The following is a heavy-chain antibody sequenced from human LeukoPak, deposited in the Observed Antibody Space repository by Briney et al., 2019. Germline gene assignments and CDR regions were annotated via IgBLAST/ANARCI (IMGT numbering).Heavy chain of an antibody. CDR1: GLSYSIYS. CDR3: VKDGHCRDSICATKIVVAGYLDH. V-gene: IGHV3-23*01. Sequence: GGPLRHSCRASGLSYSIYSMHWVRQAPGKGLEWVSVICPEGAPTHSADSVKGRCTISRDNSKNMLYLQMNSLRAEHTATYYCVKDGHCRDSICATKIVVAGYLDHWGQGTQVTVSA. D-gene: IGHD6-19*01. J-gene: IGHJ4*02. CDR2: ICPEGAPT.